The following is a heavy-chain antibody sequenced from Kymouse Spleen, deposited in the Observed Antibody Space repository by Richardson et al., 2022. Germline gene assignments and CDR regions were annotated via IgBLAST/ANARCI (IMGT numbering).Heavy chain of an antibody. CDR1: GFTFSSYW. V-gene: IGHV3-74*01. CDR2: INSDGSST. J-gene: IGHJ4*02. CDR3: AREGVVGATDYFDY. D-gene: IGHD1-26*01. Sequence: EVQLVESGGGLVQPGGSLRLSCAASGFTFSSYWMHWVRQAPGKGLVWVSRINSDGSSTSYADSVKGRFTISRDNAKNTLYLQMNSLRAEDTAVYYCAREGVVGATDYFDYWGQGTLVTVSS.